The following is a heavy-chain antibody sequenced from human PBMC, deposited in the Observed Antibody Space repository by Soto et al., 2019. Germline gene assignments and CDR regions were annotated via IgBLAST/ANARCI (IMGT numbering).Heavy chain of an antibody. D-gene: IGHD6-13*01. CDR2: IVPIYRTA. V-gene: IGHV1-69*13. CDR1: GGTFSSYR. Sequence: SVKGSCTTSGGTFSSYRISWVRQATGQGLEWVGGIVPIYRTADYAQKFQGRVTITADESARTAYMELRSLRSEDTAMYYCVRDSGAKLSSSWGQGTLVTVSS. J-gene: IGHJ4*02. CDR3: VRDSGAKLSSS.